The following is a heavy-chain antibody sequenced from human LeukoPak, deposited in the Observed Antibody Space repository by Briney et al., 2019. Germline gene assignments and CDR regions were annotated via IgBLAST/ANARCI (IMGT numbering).Heavy chain of an antibody. Sequence: SETLSLTCAVYGGSFSGYYWSWIRQPPGKGLEWIGEINHSGSTNYNPSLKSRVTISVDTSKNQFSLKLSSVTAADTAVYYCARGGRLLWFGELYQDFDYWGQGTLVTVSS. D-gene: IGHD3-10*01. V-gene: IGHV4-34*01. CDR3: ARGGRLLWFGELYQDFDY. J-gene: IGHJ4*02. CDR1: GGSFSGYY. CDR2: INHSGST.